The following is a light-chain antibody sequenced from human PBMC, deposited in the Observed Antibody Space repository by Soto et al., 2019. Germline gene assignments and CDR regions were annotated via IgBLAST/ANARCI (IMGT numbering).Light chain of an antibody. V-gene: IGKV3-11*01. Sequence: EIVLTQSPATLSLSPGERATLSCRASQSVSSYFSWYQQQPGHAPRILIYDASNRATGIPARFSGSGSGTDFTLTIRSLEPEDFAVYDGQQRSNWPPVFTFGPGTKVDIK. CDR3: QQRSNWPPVFT. CDR1: QSVSSY. J-gene: IGKJ3*01. CDR2: DAS.